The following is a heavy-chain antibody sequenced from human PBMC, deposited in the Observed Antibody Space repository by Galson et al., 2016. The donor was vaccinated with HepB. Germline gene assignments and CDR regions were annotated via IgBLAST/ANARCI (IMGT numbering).Heavy chain of an antibody. Sequence: SLRLSCAASGFIVSTNYMSWVRQAPGKGLEWVSVIYSGGSKYYADSMKGRFTISRDNSKNTLYLQMNSLGAEDTAVYFCASHAPDYYGSGRYPGTFDYWGQGTLVTVSS. CDR1: GFIVSTNY. J-gene: IGHJ4*02. V-gene: IGHV3-53*01. CDR2: IYSGGSK. CDR3: ASHAPDYYGSGRYPGTFDY. D-gene: IGHD3-10*01.